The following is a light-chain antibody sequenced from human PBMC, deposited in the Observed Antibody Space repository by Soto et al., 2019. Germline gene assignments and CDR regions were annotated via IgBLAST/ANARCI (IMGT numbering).Light chain of an antibody. V-gene: IGKV3-11*01. Sequence: EIVLTQSPATLSLSPGERATLSCRASQSVGTYLAWYQHKPGQATRLLIYDASFRATGIPARFSGSGSGTGFTLTNSSIEPEDLAVYYCQHRASWPAGDAFGGGTKVEIK. CDR1: QSVGTY. CDR3: QHRASWPAGDA. J-gene: IGKJ4*01. CDR2: DAS.